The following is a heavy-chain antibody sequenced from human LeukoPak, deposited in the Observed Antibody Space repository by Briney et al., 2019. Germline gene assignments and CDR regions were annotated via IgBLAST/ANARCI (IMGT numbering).Heavy chain of an antibody. V-gene: IGHV3-7*01. CDR2: MKQDGSEK. Sequence: GGSLRLSCAASGFTFSRYWMSWVRQAPGKGLECVANMKQDGSEKYYVDSVKGRFTISRDNAKNSLYLQMNSLRAEDAAVYYCARDLLAVAATGIGFDYWGQGTLVTVSS. D-gene: IGHD6-19*01. J-gene: IGHJ4*02. CDR1: GFTFSRYW. CDR3: ARDLLAVAATGIGFDY.